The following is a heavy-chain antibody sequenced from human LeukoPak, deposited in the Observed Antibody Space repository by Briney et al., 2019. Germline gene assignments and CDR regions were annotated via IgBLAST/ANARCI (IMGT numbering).Heavy chain of an antibody. CDR2: ISSNGGST. CDR1: RFTFSSYA. J-gene: IGHJ4*02. CDR3: ARDYDYASDY. D-gene: IGHD3-16*01. Sequence: GGSLRLSCAASRFTFSSYAMHWVRQAPGKGLEYVSAISSNGGSTYYANSVKGRFTISRDNSKNTLYLQMGSLRAEDMAVYYCARDYDYASDYWGQGTLVTVSS. V-gene: IGHV3-64*01.